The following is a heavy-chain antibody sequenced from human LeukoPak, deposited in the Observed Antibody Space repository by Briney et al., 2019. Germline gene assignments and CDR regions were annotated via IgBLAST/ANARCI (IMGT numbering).Heavy chain of an antibody. J-gene: IGHJ6*04. D-gene: IGHD3-16*01. CDR3: ARFTYTTRPSDV. CDR2: IYYSGST. CDR1: GGSISSSSYY. V-gene: IGHV4-39*01. Sequence: TSETLSLTCTVSGGSISSSSYYWGWIRQPPGKGLEWIGSIYYSGSTYYNPSLKSRVTISVDTSKNQFSLRLSSVTAADTAVYYCARFTYTTRPSDVWGKGTTVTVSS.